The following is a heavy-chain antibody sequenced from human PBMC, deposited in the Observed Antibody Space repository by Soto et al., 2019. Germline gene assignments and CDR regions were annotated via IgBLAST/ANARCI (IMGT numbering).Heavy chain of an antibody. Sequence: GGSLRRSGSASGFTFSSYSRNWVRQAPGKGLEWVSSISSSRSYIYYADSVKGRFTISRDNAKNSLYLQMNSLRAEDTAVYYCARDASLGSCSRTSCYTGIVRFDYWGQGTLVTVSS. J-gene: IGHJ4*02. CDR1: GFTFSSYS. D-gene: IGHD2-2*02. V-gene: IGHV3-21*01. CDR3: ARDASLGSCSRTSCYTGIVRFDY. CDR2: ISSSRSYI.